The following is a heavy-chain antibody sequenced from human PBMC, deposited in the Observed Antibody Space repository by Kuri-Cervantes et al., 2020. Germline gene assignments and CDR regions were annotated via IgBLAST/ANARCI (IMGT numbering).Heavy chain of an antibody. J-gene: IGHJ4*02. CDR1: GFTFSSYG. Sequence: GGSLRLSCAASGFTFSSYGMHWVRQAPGKGLEWVAVIWYDGSNKYYADSVKGRFTISRDNSKNTPYLQMNSLRAEDTAVYYCARGGEYSGYDTWPGYWGQGTLVTVSS. CDR3: ARGGEYSGYDTWPGY. D-gene: IGHD5-12*01. V-gene: IGHV3-33*01. CDR2: IWYDGSNK.